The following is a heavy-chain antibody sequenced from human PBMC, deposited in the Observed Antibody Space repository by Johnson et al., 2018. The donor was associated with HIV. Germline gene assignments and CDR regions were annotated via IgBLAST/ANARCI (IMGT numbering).Heavy chain of an antibody. CDR1: GFTVSSNY. Sequence: VLLVESGGGLVQPGGSLRLSCAVSGFTVSSNYMSWVRQAPGKGLEWVSVIYSGGSTYYADAVKGRFTISRDNSKNTLYLQMNSLRAEDTAVYYCAKDLGVAADPDAFDIWGQGTMVTVSS. D-gene: IGHD6-13*01. V-gene: IGHV3-66*01. J-gene: IGHJ3*02. CDR2: IYSGGST. CDR3: AKDLGVAADPDAFDI.